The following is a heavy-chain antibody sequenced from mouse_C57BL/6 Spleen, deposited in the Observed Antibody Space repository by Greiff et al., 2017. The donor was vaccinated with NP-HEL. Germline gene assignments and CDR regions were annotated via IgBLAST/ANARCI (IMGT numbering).Heavy chain of an antibody. J-gene: IGHJ3*01. Sequence: VQLQQSGAELVRPGTSVKMSCKASGYTFTNYWIGWAKQRPGHGLEWIGDIYPGGGYTNYNEKFKGKATLTADKSSSTAYMQFSSLTSEDSANYYRGRGGYSTTFAYWGQGTLVTVSA. D-gene: IGHD2-5*01. V-gene: IGHV1-63*01. CDR3: GRGGYSTTFAY. CDR2: IYPGGGYT. CDR1: GYTFTNYW.